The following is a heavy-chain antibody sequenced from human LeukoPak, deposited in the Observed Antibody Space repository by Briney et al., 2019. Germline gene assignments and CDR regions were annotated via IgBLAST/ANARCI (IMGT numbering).Heavy chain of an antibody. V-gene: IGHV4-34*01. CDR1: GGSFSGYY. D-gene: IGHD3-3*01. CDR3: ARESRYDFWSGYPRYYYMDV. J-gene: IGHJ6*03. Sequence: PSETLSLTCAVYGGSFSGYYWSWIRQPPGKGLEWIGEINHSGSTNYNPSLKSRVTISVDTSKNQFSLKLGSVTAADTAVYYCARESRYDFWSGYPRYYYMDVWGKGTTVTVSS. CDR2: INHSGST.